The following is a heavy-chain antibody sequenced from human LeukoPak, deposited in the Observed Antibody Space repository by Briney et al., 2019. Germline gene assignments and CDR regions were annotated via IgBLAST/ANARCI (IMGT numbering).Heavy chain of an antibody. CDR3: ARDGTVTTTNWFDP. J-gene: IGHJ5*02. D-gene: IGHD4-11*01. CDR2: INHSGST. V-gene: IGHV4-34*01. Sequence: SETLSLTCAVYGGSFSGYYWSWIRQPPGKGLEWIGEINHSGSTNYNPSLKSRVTISVDTSKNQFSLKLSSVTAADTAVYYCARDGTVTTTNWFDPWGQGTLVTLSS. CDR1: GGSFSGYY.